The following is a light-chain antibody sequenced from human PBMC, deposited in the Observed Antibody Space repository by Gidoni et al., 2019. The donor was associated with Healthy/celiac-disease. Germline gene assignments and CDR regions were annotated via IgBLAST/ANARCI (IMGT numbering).Light chain of an antibody. CDR1: QSISSY. CDR3: QQSYSTPPWT. CDR2: AAS. V-gene: IGKV1-39*01. J-gene: IGKJ1*01. Sequence: IQITQSPSSLSASVGDRVTITCRASQSISSYLNWYQQKPGKAPKLLIYAASSLQSGVPSRFSGSGSGTDVTLTISSLQPEDVATYYCQQSYSTPPWTFGQGTKVEIK.